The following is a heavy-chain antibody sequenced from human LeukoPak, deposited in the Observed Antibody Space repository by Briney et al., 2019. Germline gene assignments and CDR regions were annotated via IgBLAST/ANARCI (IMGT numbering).Heavy chain of an antibody. CDR2: INPNSGGT. D-gene: IGHD3-3*01. CDR3: ARDSGGGGYDFWSGYYDY. V-gene: IGHV1-2*02. J-gene: IGHJ4*02. Sequence: ASVKVSCKASGYSFTGYYMHWVRQAPGQGLEWVGWINPNSGGTNYAQKFQGRVTMTRDTSISTAYMELSSLRSEDTAVYYCARDSGGGGYDFWSGYYDYWGQGTLVTVSS. CDR1: GYSFTGYY.